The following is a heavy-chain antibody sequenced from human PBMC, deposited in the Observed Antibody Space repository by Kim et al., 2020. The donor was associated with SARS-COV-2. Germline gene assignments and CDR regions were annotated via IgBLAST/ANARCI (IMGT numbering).Heavy chain of an antibody. D-gene: IGHD6-19*01. Sequence: ADSVKGRFTISRDNSKNTLYLQMNSLRAEDTAVYYCAKSTGIAVAGNFDYWGQGTLVTVSS. CDR3: AKSTGIAVAGNFDY. V-gene: IGHV3-23*01. J-gene: IGHJ4*02.